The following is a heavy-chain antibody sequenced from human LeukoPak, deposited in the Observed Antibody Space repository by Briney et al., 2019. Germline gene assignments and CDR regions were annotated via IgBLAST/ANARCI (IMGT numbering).Heavy chain of an antibody. D-gene: IGHD4-17*01. CDR2: IRYDGSNK. CDR3: AKNPETTVTPEYYFDY. CDR1: GFTFSSYG. V-gene: IGHV3-30*02. J-gene: IGHJ4*02. Sequence: GGSLRLSCAASGFTFSSYGMRWVRQAPGKGLEWVAFIRYDGSNKYYADSVKGRFTISRDNSKNTLYLQMNSLRAEDTAVYYCAKNPETTVTPEYYFDYWGQGTLVTVSS.